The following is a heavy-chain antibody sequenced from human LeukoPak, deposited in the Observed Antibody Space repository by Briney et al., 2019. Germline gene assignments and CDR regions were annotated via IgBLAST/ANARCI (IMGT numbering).Heavy chain of an antibody. V-gene: IGHV3-30*02. CDR3: ARGEDSSGYRNWFDP. Sequence: GGSLRLSCAASGFTFSSYGMHCVRQAPGKGLEWVAFIRYDGSNKYYADSVKGRFTISRDNSKNTLYLQMNSLRAEDTAVYYCARGEDSSGYRNWFDPWGQGTLVTVSS. CDR1: GFTFSSYG. J-gene: IGHJ5*02. CDR2: IRYDGSNK. D-gene: IGHD3-22*01.